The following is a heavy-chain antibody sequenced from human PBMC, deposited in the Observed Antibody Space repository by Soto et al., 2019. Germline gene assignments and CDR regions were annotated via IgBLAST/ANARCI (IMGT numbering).Heavy chain of an antibody. J-gene: IGHJ4*02. V-gene: IGHV4-59*11. Sequence: LQTLPLRCTFSGVTLRYHCWILIRKPPGKGLECIGCIYYSGSTDYNPSLRGRVTISVDTSKNQFSLRLSSVSAADTAVYYCARGLVETPGGWGYWGQGTQVTVSS. CDR1: GVTLRYHC. CDR3: ARGLVETPGGWGY. D-gene: IGHD1-26*01. CDR2: IYYSGST.